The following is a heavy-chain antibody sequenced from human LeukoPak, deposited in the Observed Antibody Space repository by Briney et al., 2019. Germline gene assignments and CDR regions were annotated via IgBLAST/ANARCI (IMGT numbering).Heavy chain of an antibody. CDR1: GFTFSTYS. Sequence: TGGSLRLSCAASGFTFSTYSMSWVRQAPGKGLEWISYISGGSGTIYFADSVKGRFTISRDNARNSLYLQLNSLRAENTAVYFCARVTVGATADYSDSWGQGTLVTVSS. J-gene: IGHJ4*02. CDR3: ARVTVGATADYSDS. V-gene: IGHV3-48*01. CDR2: ISGGSGTI. D-gene: IGHD1-26*01.